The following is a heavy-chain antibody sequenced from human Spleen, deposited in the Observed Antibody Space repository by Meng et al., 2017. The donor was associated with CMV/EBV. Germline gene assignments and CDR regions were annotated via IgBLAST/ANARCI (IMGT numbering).Heavy chain of an antibody. CDR2: ISANNGNT. CDR1: GYTFTSYG. CDR3: AKDLSPRERVVITTHYTMDV. J-gene: IGHJ6*02. D-gene: IGHD3-22*01. V-gene: IGHV1-18*01. Sequence: ASVKVSCKTSGYTFTSYGINWVRQAAGQGLEWMGWISANNGNTNYAQKFQGRLTVTTDTSTSTAYMELRSLRSDDTAVYYCAKDLSPRERVVITTHYTMDVWGQGTTVTVSS.